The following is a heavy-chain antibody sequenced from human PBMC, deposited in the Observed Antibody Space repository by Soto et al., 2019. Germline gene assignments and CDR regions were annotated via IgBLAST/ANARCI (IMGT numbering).Heavy chain of an antibody. CDR3: ARHLGGSRVLVFSYYFDALDI. CDR2: INPIFPTP. J-gene: IGHJ6*02. D-gene: IGHD2-8*02. V-gene: IGHV1-69*06. Sequence: SVKVSCKVSGGTFNSHVISWVRQAPGQGLEWMGGINPIFPTPNYGHRFQDRVTITADKSTGTAFMELNNLKSDDTAVYYCARHLGGSRVLVFSYYFDALDIWGQGTTVTVSS. CDR1: GGTFNSHV.